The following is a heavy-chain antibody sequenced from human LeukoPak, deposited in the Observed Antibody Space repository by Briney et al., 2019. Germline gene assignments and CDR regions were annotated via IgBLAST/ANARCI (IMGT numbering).Heavy chain of an antibody. CDR1: GGSISSSNW. J-gene: IGHJ4*02. Sequence: PSGTLSLTCAVSGGSISSSNWWSWVRQPPGKGLEWIGEIYHSGSTNYNPSLESRVTISVDKSKNQFSLKLSSVTAADTAVYYCARISYTAMALDYWGQGTLVTVSS. V-gene: IGHV4-4*02. CDR2: IYHSGST. CDR3: ARISYTAMALDY. D-gene: IGHD5-18*01.